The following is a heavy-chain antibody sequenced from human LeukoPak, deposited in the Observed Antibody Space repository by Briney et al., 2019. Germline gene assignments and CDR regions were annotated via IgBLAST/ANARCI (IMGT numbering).Heavy chain of an antibody. CDR3: ARVYYDSSGYPINDAFDI. Sequence: ASETLSLTCTVSGGSISSGGYYWSWIRQPPGKGLEWIGYIYYSGSTNYNPSLKSRVTISVDTSKNQFSLKLSSVTAADTAVYYCARVYYDSSGYPINDAFDIWGQGTMVTVSS. V-gene: IGHV4-61*08. J-gene: IGHJ3*02. CDR1: GGSISSGGYY. CDR2: IYYSGST. D-gene: IGHD3-22*01.